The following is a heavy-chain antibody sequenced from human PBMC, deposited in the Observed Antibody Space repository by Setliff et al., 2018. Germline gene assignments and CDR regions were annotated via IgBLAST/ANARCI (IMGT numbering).Heavy chain of an antibody. CDR1: GFTFSRSA. CDR2: VRSAADGGTI. Sequence: PGGSLRLSCAASGFTFSRSAIHWVRQASGKGLEWVGRVRSAADGGTIEYAAAVNGRFTVSRDDSKNTLFLQMNSLKTEDTALYYCTTDWSRGDSGNYLRLDYWGPGTLVTVSS. D-gene: IGHD3-10*01. CDR3: TTDWSRGDSGNYLRLDY. V-gene: IGHV3-15*01. J-gene: IGHJ4*02.